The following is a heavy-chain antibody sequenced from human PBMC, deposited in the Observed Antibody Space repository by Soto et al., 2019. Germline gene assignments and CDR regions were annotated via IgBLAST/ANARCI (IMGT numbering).Heavy chain of an antibody. J-gene: IGHJ6*02. CDR3: ASLSITIFRVDDKYYYYGMDV. D-gene: IGHD3-3*01. Sequence: QLQLQESGPGLVKPSETLSLTCTVSGGSISSSSYYWGWIRQPPGKGLEWIGSIYYSGSTYYNPPPHSRFTHTDDTSANQLYLKLSSVTAADTVVNYCASLSITIFRVDDKYYYYGMDVWGQGTTVTVS. V-gene: IGHV4-39*01. CDR2: IYYSGST. CDR1: GGSISSSSYY.